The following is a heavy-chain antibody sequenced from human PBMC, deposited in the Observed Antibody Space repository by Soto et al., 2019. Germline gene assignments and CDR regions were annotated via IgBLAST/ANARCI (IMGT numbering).Heavy chain of an antibody. D-gene: IGHD1-1*01. V-gene: IGHV3-23*01. Sequence: LRLSCSASGFTSSNFGMSWVRQAPGKGLEWVSTISGSGTITYYADSVKGRFTIAGDNSRNTVFLQMNGLRVEDTAVYYCAKRGAGRGSGFDYWGQGTLVTVSS. CDR1: GFTSSNFG. CDR3: AKRGAGRGSGFDY. J-gene: IGHJ4*02. CDR2: ISGSGTIT.